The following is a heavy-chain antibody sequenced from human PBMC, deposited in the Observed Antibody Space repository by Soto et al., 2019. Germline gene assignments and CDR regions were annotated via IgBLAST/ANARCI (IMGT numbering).Heavy chain of an antibody. CDR1: AGSISSYY. J-gene: IGHJ3*02. CDR2: IYYSGST. Sequence: QVQLQESGPGLVKPSETLSLTCTVSAGSISSYYWSWIRQPPGKGLEWVGYIYYSGSTNYNPSLKRRVTLSVDTSKNQFSLKLSSVTAADTAVYYCARRYGSAFDIWGQGTMVTVSS. CDR3: ARRYGSAFDI. V-gene: IGHV4-59*08. D-gene: IGHD1-26*01.